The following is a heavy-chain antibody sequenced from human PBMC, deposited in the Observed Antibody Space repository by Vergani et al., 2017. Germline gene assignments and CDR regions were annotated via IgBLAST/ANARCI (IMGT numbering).Heavy chain of an antibody. Sequence: EVQLLESGGGLVQPGGSLRLSCAASGFTFSSYAMSWVRQAPGKGLEWVSAISGSGGSTYYADSVKGRFTLARDNSKNTLYLQMNSLRAEDTAVYYCAKFWEATVTTNWCDPWGQGTLVTVSS. V-gene: IGHV3-23*01. CDR3: AKFWEATVTTNWCDP. CDR1: GFTFSSYA. J-gene: IGHJ5*02. D-gene: IGHD4-17*01. CDR2: ISGSGGST.